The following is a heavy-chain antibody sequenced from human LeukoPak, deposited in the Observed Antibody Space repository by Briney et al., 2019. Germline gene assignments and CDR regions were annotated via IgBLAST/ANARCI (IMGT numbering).Heavy chain of an antibody. J-gene: IGHJ3*02. D-gene: IGHD3-10*01. CDR3: ARGGRYYYGSGTYYSRTFDI. Sequence: GGSLRLSCAASGFTFNSYAMSWVRQAPGKGPEWVSTIYYAGGDTYYADSVKGRFTVSRDNINNALHLQMDSLRVEDTAVYYCARGGRYYYGSGTYYSRTFDIWGQGTMVTVSS. V-gene: IGHV3-23*01. CDR1: GFTFNSYA. CDR2: IYYAGGDT.